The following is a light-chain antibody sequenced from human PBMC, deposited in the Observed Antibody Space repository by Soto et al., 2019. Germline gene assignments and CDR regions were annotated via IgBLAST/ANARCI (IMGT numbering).Light chain of an antibody. Sequence: EIVLTQSPDTLSLSPGETATLSCRASQNIASTFLVWYQQKPGQAPSLLMYGASTRATGIPDRFSGSGSGTDFTLTISRLEPEDFAVYYCQQYGSSGTFGQGTKVDIK. V-gene: IGKV3-20*01. CDR3: QQYGSSGT. CDR1: QNIASTF. J-gene: IGKJ1*01. CDR2: GAS.